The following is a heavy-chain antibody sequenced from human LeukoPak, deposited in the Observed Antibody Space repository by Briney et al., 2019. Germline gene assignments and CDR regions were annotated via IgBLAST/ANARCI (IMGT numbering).Heavy chain of an antibody. CDR3: ARALLAAAGIRYFDY. D-gene: IGHD6-13*01. Sequence: GRSLRLSCAASGFTFNAYSIHWVRQAPGKGLEWVSSISSSSSYIYYADSVKGRFTISRDNAKNSLYLQMNSLRAEDTAVYYCARALLAAAGIRYFDYWGQGTLVTVSS. V-gene: IGHV3-21*01. J-gene: IGHJ4*02. CDR2: ISSSSSYI. CDR1: GFTFNAYS.